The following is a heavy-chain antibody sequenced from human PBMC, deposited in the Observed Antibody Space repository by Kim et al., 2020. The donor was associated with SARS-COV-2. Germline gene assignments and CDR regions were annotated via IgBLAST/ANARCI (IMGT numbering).Heavy chain of an antibody. V-gene: IGHV3-30*04. D-gene: IGHD4-17*01. J-gene: IGHJ6*02. CDR1: GFTFSSYA. CDR3: ARVRRGYGDLYYYYGMDV. CDR2: ISYDGSNK. Sequence: GGSLRLSCAASGFTFSSYAMHWVRQAPGKGLEWVAVISYDGSNKYYADSVKGRFTISRDNSKNTLYLQMNSLRAEDTAVYYCARVRRGYGDLYYYYGMDVWGQGTTVTVSS.